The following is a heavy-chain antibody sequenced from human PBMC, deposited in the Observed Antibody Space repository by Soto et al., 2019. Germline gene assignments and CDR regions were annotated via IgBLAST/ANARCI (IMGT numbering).Heavy chain of an antibody. D-gene: IGHD6-19*01. CDR3: ARDRVYSSGWTTTPGWFDP. CDR2: IIPIFGTA. J-gene: IGHJ5*02. CDR1: GGTFSSYA. Sequence: QVQLVQSGAEVKKPGSSVKVSCKASGGTFSSYAISWVRQAPGQGLEWMGGIIPIFGTANYAQKFKGRVTITAAESTSTAYMELSSLRSEDTAVYYCARDRVYSSGWTTTPGWFDPWGQGTLVTVSS. V-gene: IGHV1-69*01.